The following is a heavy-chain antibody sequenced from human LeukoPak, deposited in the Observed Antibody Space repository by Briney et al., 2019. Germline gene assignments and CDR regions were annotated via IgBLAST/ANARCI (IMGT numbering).Heavy chain of an antibody. V-gene: IGHV1-69*13. CDR2: IIPIFGTA. CDR3: AVNYDYVWGSYRQYFDY. CDR1: GGTFSSYA. Sequence: SVKVSCKASGGTFSSYAISWVRQAPGQGLEWMGGIIPIFGTANYAQKFQGRVTITADESTNTAYMELSSLRSEDTAVYYCAVNYDYVWGSYRQYFDYWGQGTLVTVSS. D-gene: IGHD3-16*02. J-gene: IGHJ4*02.